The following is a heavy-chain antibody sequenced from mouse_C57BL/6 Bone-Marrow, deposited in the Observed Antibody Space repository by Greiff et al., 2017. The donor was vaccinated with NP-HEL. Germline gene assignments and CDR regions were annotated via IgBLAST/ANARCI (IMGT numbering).Heavy chain of an antibody. CDR3: ARKSHLYYYAMDY. CDR2: IDPSDSYT. CDR1: GYTFTSYW. V-gene: IGHV1-69*01. Sequence: QVQLKEPGAELVMPGASVKLSCKASGYTFTSYWMHWVKQRPGQGLEWIGEIDPSDSYTNYNQKFKGKSTLTVDKSSSTAYMQLSSLTSEDSAVYYCARKSHLYYYAMDYWGQGTSVTVSS. D-gene: IGHD2-3*01. J-gene: IGHJ4*01.